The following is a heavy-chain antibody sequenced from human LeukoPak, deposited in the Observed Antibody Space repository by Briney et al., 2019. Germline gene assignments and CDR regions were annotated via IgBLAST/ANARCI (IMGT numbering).Heavy chain of an antibody. Sequence: ASVKVSCKASGYTFTGYYIHWVRQAPGQGVEWMGWINPNSGGTKYAQKFQGRVTVTRDTSISTAYMELSRLRSDDTAVYYCARERRIAVAGTLRDFQHWGQGTLVTVSS. V-gene: IGHV1-2*02. D-gene: IGHD6-19*01. CDR2: INPNSGGT. J-gene: IGHJ1*01. CDR3: ARERRIAVAGTLRDFQH. CDR1: GYTFTGYY.